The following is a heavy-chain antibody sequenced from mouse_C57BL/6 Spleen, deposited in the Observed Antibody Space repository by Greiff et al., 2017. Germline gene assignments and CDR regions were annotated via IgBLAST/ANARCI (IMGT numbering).Heavy chain of an antibody. CDR1: GFNIKDYY. Sequence: EVQLQQSGAELVKPGASVKLSCTASGFNIKDYYMHWVKQRTEQGLEWIGRIDPEDGETKYAPKFQGKATITADTSSNTAYLQLSSLTSEDTAVYCGGRTAQSTSCFAYWGQGTLVTVSA. V-gene: IGHV14-2*01. D-gene: IGHD3-2*02. CDR3: GRTAQSTSCFAY. J-gene: IGHJ3*01. CDR2: IDPEDGET.